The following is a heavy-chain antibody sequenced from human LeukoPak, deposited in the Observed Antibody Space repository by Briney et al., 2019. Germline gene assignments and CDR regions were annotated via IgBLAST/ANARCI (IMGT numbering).Heavy chain of an antibody. CDR2: ITMNSVR. CDR1: GLSLSDYG. CDR3: TRGRYQFLGPNDC. Sequence: GGSLRLSCSASGLSLSDYGMNWVRQAPGKGLEWVSYITMNSVRIYADSVKGRFTISRDNDKNSVYLQMNTLRDEDTAVYYCTRGRYQFLGPNDCWGQGSQVTVSS. J-gene: IGHJ4*02. V-gene: IGHV3-69-1*01. D-gene: IGHD2-2*01.